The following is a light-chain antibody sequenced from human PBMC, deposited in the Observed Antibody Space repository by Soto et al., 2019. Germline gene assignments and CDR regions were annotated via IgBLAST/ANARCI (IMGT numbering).Light chain of an antibody. CDR2: DVS. V-gene: IGLV2-14*01. Sequence: QSVLTQPASVSGPPGQSITISCTGTSSDVGGYNYVSCSPQHPGKAPKLMLYDVSNRPSGVSNRFSGSKAANTASLTISGRQAEDEADYYCSSHTSRRTSYVFGTGTKVTVL. CDR1: SSDVGGYNY. J-gene: IGLJ1*01. CDR3: SSHTSRRTSYV.